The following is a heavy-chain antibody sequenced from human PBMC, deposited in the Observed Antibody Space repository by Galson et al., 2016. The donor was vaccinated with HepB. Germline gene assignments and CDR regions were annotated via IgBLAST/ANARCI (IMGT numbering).Heavy chain of an antibody. CDR3: SHLPTGQQPYYFDY. J-gene: IGHJ4*02. Sequence: SLRLSCAASGFTFSNAWMSWVRQAPGKGLEWVGRVKSRLDGGTTDYSAPGKDRSTISRDDSKNTLYLQMNRLRIEDTAVYYCSHLPTGQQPYYFDYWGQGTLVTVSS. V-gene: IGHV3-15*01. CDR1: GFTFSNAW. CDR2: VKSRLDGGTT. D-gene: IGHD6-13*01.